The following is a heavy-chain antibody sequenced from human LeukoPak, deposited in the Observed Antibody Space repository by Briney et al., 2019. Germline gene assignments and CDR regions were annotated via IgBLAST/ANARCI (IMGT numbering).Heavy chain of an antibody. CDR2: ISANSGAT. V-gene: IGHV3-23*01. Sequence: KPGGSLRLSCAASGFTFSSYPMSWVRQVPGRGLEWVSVISANSGATYYADSVKGRFTISRDNAKNTLYLQMNNLRGEDTASYYCSKAGDTNYYRYGDYWGQGTLVTVSS. CDR3: SKAGDTNYYRYGDY. J-gene: IGHJ4*02. D-gene: IGHD5-18*01. CDR1: GFTFSSYP.